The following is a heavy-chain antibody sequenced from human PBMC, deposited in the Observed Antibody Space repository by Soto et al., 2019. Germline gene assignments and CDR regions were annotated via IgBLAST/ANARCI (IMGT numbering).Heavy chain of an antibody. CDR3: ARARGPWYFDL. Sequence: SETLSLTCTVSGGSISSGGYYWSWIRQHPGKGLEWMGYIYYRGSTYYNPSLKSRVTISVDTSKNQFSLKLSSVTAADTAVYYCARARGPWYFDLWGGGTLVTVSS. CDR2: IYYRGST. CDR1: GGSISSGGYY. D-gene: IGHD6-25*01. V-gene: IGHV4-31*03. J-gene: IGHJ2*01.